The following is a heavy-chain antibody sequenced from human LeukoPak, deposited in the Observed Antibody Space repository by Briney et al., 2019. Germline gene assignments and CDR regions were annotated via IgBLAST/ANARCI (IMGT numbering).Heavy chain of an antibody. J-gene: IGHJ6*03. CDR2: IYHSGST. V-gene: IGHV4-38-2*01. CDR1: GYSISSGYY. Sequence: PSETLSLTCVVSGYSISSGYYWAWIRQPPGKGLELIGSIYHSGSTNYNPSLKSRVTISVDTSKNQFSLNLNSVTAADTAVYYCARARGYYCYMDVWGKGTTVTVSS. D-gene: IGHD3-10*01. CDR3: ARARGYYCYMDV.